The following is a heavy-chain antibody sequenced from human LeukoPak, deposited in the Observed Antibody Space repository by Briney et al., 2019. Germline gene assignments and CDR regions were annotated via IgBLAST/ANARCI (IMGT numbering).Heavy chain of an antibody. Sequence: ASVKVSCKASGGTFSSYAISWVRQAPGQGLEWMGRIIPIFGTANYAQKFQGRVTITTDESTSTAYMELSSLRSEDTAVYYCALNRYYDILTGYPFDYWGQGTLLTVSS. V-gene: IGHV1-69*05. CDR1: GGTFSSYA. D-gene: IGHD3-9*01. J-gene: IGHJ4*02. CDR2: IIPIFGTA. CDR3: ALNRYYDILTGYPFDY.